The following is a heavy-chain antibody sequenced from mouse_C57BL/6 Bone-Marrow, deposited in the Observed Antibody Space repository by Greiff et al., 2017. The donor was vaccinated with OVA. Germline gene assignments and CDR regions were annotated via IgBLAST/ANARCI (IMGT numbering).Heavy chain of an antibody. V-gene: IGHV1-50*01. Sequence: QVQLQQPGAELVKPGASVKLSCKASGYTFTSYWMQWVKQRPGQGLEWIGEIDPSDSYTNSNQKFKGKATLTVDTSSSTAYMQLSSLTSEDSAVYYCASLGHAMDYWGQGTSVTVSS. CDR1: GYTFTSYW. CDR3: ASLGHAMDY. J-gene: IGHJ4*01. CDR2: IDPSDSYT. D-gene: IGHD4-1*01.